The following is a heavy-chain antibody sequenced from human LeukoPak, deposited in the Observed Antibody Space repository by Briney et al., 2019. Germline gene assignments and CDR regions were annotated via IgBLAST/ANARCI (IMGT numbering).Heavy chain of an antibody. J-gene: IGHJ4*02. CDR1: GFTFSSYA. CDR3: VKGAESFCDSRSDY. Sequence: PGGSLRLSCAASGFTFSSYAMHWVRQAPGKGLEYVSAISSNGGTTYYADSVKGRFTTSRDNSKNTLYLQMSSLRREDTAVYYCVKGAESFCDSRSDYWGQGTLVTVSS. D-gene: IGHD3-22*01. V-gene: IGHV3-64D*09. CDR2: ISSNGGTT.